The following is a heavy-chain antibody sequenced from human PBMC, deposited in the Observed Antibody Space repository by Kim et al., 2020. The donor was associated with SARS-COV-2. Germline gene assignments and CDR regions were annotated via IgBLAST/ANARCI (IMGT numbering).Heavy chain of an antibody. CDR3: TQLTTFDI. V-gene: IGHV3-23*01. D-gene: IGHD4-4*01. CDR2: ISDNGRGT. J-gene: IGHJ3*02. CDR1: QFSFSSYA. Sequence: GGSLRLYCEVSQFSFSSYAMTWVRQAPGKGLEWVSSISDNGRGTYYAASVKGRFTISRDNSKNTLYLQMNSLAADDTAVYYCTQLTTFDIWGQGTMDTV.